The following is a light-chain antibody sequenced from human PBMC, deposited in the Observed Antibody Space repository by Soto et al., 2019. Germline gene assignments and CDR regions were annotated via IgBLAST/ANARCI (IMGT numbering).Light chain of an antibody. CDR2: GAF. J-gene: IGKJ2*01. V-gene: IGKV3-11*01. CDR3: LQRSDWRYT. Sequence: IVLTQSTATLSLSPGERATLSCRASLSVSSYLAWYQKNPGQTPRLLICGAFNRATVIPARFSDSGSGTDFTLTFSSLEPEEFADYYCLQRSDWRYTFGQGTKVDIK. CDR1: LSVSSY.